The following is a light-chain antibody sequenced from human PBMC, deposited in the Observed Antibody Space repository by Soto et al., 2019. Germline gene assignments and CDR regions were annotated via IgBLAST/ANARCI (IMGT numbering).Light chain of an antibody. Sequence: DIQMTQSPYSLSAAVGDRVTIACRASQNISNYLNWYQQKPGKAPKLLIYDASNLETGVPSRFSGSGSGTDFTFTISSLQPEDIATYYCQQYDNLLPFGQGTQLEIK. CDR1: QNISNY. J-gene: IGKJ5*01. CDR2: DAS. V-gene: IGKV1-33*01. CDR3: QQYDNLLP.